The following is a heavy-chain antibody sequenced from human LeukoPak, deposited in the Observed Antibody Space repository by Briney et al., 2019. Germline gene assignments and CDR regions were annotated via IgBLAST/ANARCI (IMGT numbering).Heavy chain of an antibody. Sequence: PSETLSLTCTVSGGSISSYYWSWIRQPPGKGLEWIGYIYYSGSTNYNPSLKSRVTISVDTSKNQFSLKLSSVTAADTAVYYCARTTEGGYTYGYFYYYYMDVWGKGTTVTVSS. V-gene: IGHV4-59*01. CDR3: ARTTEGGYTYGYFYYYYMDV. J-gene: IGHJ6*03. CDR2: IYYSGST. D-gene: IGHD5-18*01. CDR1: GGSISSYY.